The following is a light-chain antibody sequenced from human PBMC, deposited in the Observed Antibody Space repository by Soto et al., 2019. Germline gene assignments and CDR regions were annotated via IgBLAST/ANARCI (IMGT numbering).Light chain of an antibody. J-gene: IGKJ1*01. CDR1: QGIRND. V-gene: IGKV1-17*01. CDR3: QQRSNWPRT. Sequence: DIQMTHSPSSLSASVGARVTITCRASQGIRNDLGWYQQKPGKAPKRLIYAASSLQSGVPSRFSGSGSGTEFTLTIRSLQPEDFAVYYCQQRSNWPRTFGQGTKVDIK. CDR2: AAS.